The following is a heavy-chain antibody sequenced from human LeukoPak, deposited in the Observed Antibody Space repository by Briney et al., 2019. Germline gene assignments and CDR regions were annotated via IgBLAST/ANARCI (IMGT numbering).Heavy chain of an antibody. CDR1: GFPFSSYR. CDR3: ARDSEWLFDY. D-gene: IGHD3-3*01. Sequence: GGSLRLSCVASGFPFSSYRMTWVRQAPGKGLEWVSIIYSGGSTYYADSVKGRFTISRDNSKNTLYLQMNSLRAEDTAVYYCARDSEWLFDYWGQGTLVTVSS. J-gene: IGHJ4*02. CDR2: IYSGGST. V-gene: IGHV3-66*02.